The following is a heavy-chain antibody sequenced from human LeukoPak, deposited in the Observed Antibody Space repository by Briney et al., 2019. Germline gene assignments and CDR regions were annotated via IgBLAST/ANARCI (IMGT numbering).Heavy chain of an antibody. CDR1: GFTFSDYY. CDR2: ISSSSSYT. J-gene: IGHJ4*02. Sequence: GGSLRLSCAASGFTFSDYYMSWIRQAPGKGLEWVSYISSSSSYTNYAISVKGRFTISRDNAKNSLYLQMNSLRAEDTAVYYCAKDRSVADTVWGQGTLVTVSS. D-gene: IGHD6-19*01. CDR3: AKDRSVADTV. V-gene: IGHV3-11*06.